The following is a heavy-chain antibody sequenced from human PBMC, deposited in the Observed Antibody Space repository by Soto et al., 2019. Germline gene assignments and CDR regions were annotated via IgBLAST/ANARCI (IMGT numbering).Heavy chain of an antibody. D-gene: IGHD6-19*01. V-gene: IGHV3-30*03. CDR2: VSHDGRNT. CDR3: ATWGRRWLVGCGLNY. CDR1: GFTFSDYA. Sequence: VQLVESGGGVVQPGRSLRLSCAASGFTFSDYAMHWVRQAPGKGLEWVAVVSHDGRNTHYADSVKGRFTISRDSSTNTVSLEMARMRAEDRAVYYCATWGRRWLVGCGLNYWGQGALVTVSS. J-gene: IGHJ4*02.